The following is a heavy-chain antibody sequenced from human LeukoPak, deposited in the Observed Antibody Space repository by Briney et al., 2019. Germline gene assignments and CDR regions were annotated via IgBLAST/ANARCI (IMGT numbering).Heavy chain of an antibody. CDR1: GFTFSPYS. V-gene: IGHV3-48*04. CDR3: ARATHPTYYDSSGYYQDY. Sequence: GGSLRLSCAASGFTFSPYSMNWVRQAPGKGLEWLSYITGSSSTIYYADSVKGRFTISRDNAKNTLYLQMNSLRAEDTAVYYCARATHPTYYDSSGYYQDYWGQGTLVTVSS. J-gene: IGHJ4*02. D-gene: IGHD3-22*01. CDR2: ITGSSSTI.